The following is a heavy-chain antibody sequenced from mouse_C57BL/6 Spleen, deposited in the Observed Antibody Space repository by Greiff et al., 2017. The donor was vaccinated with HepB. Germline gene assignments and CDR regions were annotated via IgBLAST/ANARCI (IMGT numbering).Heavy chain of an antibody. CDR1: GFTFSSYA. V-gene: IGHV5-9-1*02. CDR3: TREDYYYGSRYFDV. J-gene: IGHJ1*03. CDR2: ISSGGDYI. Sequence: EVQLVESGEGLVKPGGSLKLSCAASGFTFSSYAMSWVRQTPEKRLEWVAYISSGGDYIYYADTVKGRFTISRDNARNTLYLQMSSLKSEDTAMYYCTREDYYYGSRYFDVWGTGTTVTVSS. D-gene: IGHD1-1*01.